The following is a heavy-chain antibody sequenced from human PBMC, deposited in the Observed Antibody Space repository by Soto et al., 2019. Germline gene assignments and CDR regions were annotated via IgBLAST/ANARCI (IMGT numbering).Heavy chain of an antibody. V-gene: IGHV4-61*08. D-gene: IGHD2-21*02. CDR3: ARDLWGYCGADCYPLDV. CDR2: MYNTGST. Sequence: SETLSLTWTVSGGSISSGDYYWSWIRQPPGKGLEWIGYMYNTGSTIYNPSLKSRVTISVDTSKNQFSLKLNSVTAADTAVYYCARDLWGYCGADCYPLDVWGQGTPVTVSS. CDR1: GGSISSGDYY. J-gene: IGHJ6*02.